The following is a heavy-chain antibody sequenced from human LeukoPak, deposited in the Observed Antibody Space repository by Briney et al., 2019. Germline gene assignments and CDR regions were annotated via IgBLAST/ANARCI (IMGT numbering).Heavy chain of an antibody. J-gene: IGHJ4*02. CDR2: IYYSGST. V-gene: IGHV4-31*03. CDR1: GGSISSGGYY. CDR3: ARVGGMATINEAYFDY. Sequence: LSLTCTVSGGSISSGGYYWSWIRQHPGKGLEWIGYIYYSGSTYYNPSLKSRVTISVDTSKNQFSLKLSSVTAADTAVYYCARVGGMATINEAYFDYWGQGTLVTVSS. D-gene: IGHD5-24*01.